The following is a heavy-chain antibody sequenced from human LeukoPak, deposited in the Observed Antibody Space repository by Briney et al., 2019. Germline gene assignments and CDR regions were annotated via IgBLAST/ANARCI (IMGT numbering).Heavy chain of an antibody. CDR2: ISSGSTI. CDR1: GFTFSSYE. D-gene: IGHD6-19*01. J-gene: IGHJ4*02. CDR3: ARESIAVAGAPFDY. V-gene: IGHV3-48*03. Sequence: GGSLRLSCAASGFTFSSYEMNWVRQAPGQGLEWVSYISSGSTIYDADSVKGRFTISRDNAKNSLYLQMNSLRAEDTAVYYCARESIAVAGAPFDYWGQGTLVTVSS.